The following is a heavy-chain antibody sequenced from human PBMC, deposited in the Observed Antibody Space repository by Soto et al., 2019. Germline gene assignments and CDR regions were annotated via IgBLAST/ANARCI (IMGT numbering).Heavy chain of an antibody. Sequence: EVQLLESGGGLVQPGGSLRLSCAASGFTFSSYAMSWVRQAPGKGLEWVSAISGSGGSTYYADSVKGRFTISRDNSKNQLYLQRNSGRAGERAVYYCAKVLRQLVPGSRVDYWGQGTLVTVSS. V-gene: IGHV3-23*01. D-gene: IGHD6-13*01. CDR2: ISGSGGST. CDR3: AKVLRQLVPGSRVDY. J-gene: IGHJ4*02. CDR1: GFTFSSYA.